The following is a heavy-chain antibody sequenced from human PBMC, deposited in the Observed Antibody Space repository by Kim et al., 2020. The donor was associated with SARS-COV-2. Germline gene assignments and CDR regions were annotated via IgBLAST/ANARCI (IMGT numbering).Heavy chain of an antibody. Sequence: GGSLRLSCVGSGFTFSNSDMIWIRQTPGKGLEWVSSITGISSHIYYADSVKGRFTISRDNAENSLYLHLNSLRVEDSGIYYCARGKMPAAAPADDFWGQGTLVTVSS. D-gene: IGHD2-2*01. CDR3: ARGKMPAAAPADDF. CDR2: ITGISSHI. CDR1: GFTFSNSD. V-gene: IGHV3-21*01. J-gene: IGHJ4*02.